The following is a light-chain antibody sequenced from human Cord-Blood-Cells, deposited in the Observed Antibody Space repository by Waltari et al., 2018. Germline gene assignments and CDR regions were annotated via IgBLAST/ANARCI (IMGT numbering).Light chain of an antibody. Sequence: QSALTHPPSASGSPGQSVTISCAGTCSDGGCSNYVSWYQQHPGKAPKLMNYEVSKRPSGVPDRLSGSKSGNTASLTVSGLQAEDEADYYCSSYAGSNNVVFGGGTKLTVL. J-gene: IGLJ2*01. V-gene: IGLV2-8*01. CDR1: CSDGGCSNY. CDR3: SSYAGSNNVV. CDR2: EVS.